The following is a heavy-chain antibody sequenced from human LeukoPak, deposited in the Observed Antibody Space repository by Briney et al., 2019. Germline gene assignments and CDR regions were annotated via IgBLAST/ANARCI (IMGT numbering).Heavy chain of an antibody. D-gene: IGHD3-3*01. CDR1: GGSISSYY. J-gene: IGHJ5*02. Sequence: PSETLSLTCTVSGGSISSYYWSWIRQPPGKGLEWIGYIYYSGSTNYNPSLKSRVTISVDTSKNQFSLKLCSVTAADTAVYYCARVSTIFGVVTDNWFDPWGQGTLVTVSS. CDR3: ARVSTIFGVVTDNWFDP. CDR2: IYYSGST. V-gene: IGHV4-59*01.